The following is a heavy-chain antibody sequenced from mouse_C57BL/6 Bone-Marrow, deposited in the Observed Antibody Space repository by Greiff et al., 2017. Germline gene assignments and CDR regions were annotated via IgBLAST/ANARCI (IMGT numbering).Heavy chain of an antibody. Sequence: EVHLVESGGDLVKPGGSLKLSCAASGFTFSSYGMSWVRQTPDKRLEWVATISSGGSYTYYPDSVQGRFTISRDNAKNTLYLQMSSLKSEDTAMYYCARRGVTTHYYAMDYWGQGTSVTVSS. CDR1: GFTFSSYG. J-gene: IGHJ4*01. V-gene: IGHV5-6*01. CDR3: ARRGVTTHYYAMDY. CDR2: ISSGGSYT. D-gene: IGHD2-2*01.